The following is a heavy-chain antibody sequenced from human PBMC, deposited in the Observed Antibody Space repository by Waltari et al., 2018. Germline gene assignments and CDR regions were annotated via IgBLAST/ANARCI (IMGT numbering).Heavy chain of an antibody. CDR3: AKELERKPYYYYGWDV. CDR1: GFTFSDYA. Sequence: EMHLLESGGSLAQPGESLRLSCAASGFTFSDYAMAWVRQAPGKCLEWVSTISNSDDTTYYAEAVKGRFTISRDNSKSTLFLQMNSLRADDTAIYYCAKELERKPYYYYGWDVWGQGTTVTVSS. CDR2: ISNSDDTT. D-gene: IGHD1-1*01. J-gene: IGHJ6*02. V-gene: IGHV3-23*01.